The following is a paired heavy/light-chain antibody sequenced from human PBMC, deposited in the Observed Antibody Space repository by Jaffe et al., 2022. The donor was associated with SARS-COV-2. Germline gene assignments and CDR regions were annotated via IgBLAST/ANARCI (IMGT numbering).Heavy chain of an antibody. CDR3: AKRDAWYYDILTGYWGEKPYDY. D-gene: IGHD3-9*01. J-gene: IGHJ4*02. V-gene: IGHV4-34*01. Sequence: QVQLQQWGAGLLKPSETLSLTCAVYGGSFSGYYWSWIRQPPGKGLEWIGEINHSGSTNYNPSLKSRVTISVDTSKNQFSLKLSSVTAADTAVYYCAKRDAWYYDILTGYWGEKPYDYWGQGTLVTVSS. CDR2: INHSGST. CDR1: GGSFSGYY.
Light chain of an antibody. CDR3: NSRDSSGNHLGV. CDR1: SLRSYY. J-gene: IGLJ3*02. CDR2: GKN. V-gene: IGLV3-19*01. Sequence: SSELTQDPAVSVALGQTVRITCQGDSLRSYYASWYQQKPGQAPVLVIYGKNNRPSGIPDRFSGSSSGNTASLTITGAQAEDEADYYCNSRDSSGNHLGVFGGGTKLTVL.